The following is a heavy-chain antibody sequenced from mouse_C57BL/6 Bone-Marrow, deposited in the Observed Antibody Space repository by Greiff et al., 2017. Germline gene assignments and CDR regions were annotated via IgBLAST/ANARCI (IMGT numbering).Heavy chain of an antibody. J-gene: IGHJ3*01. Sequence: EVKLVESGGGLVKPGGSLKLSCAASGFTFSSYAMSWVRQTPEKRLEWVATISDGGSYTYYPDNVKGRLTISRDNAKTNLYLQMSRLKSEDTAMYYCAWLLPCAYWGRGTLVTVSA. CDR1: GFTFSSYA. D-gene: IGHD2-3*01. CDR3: AWLLPCAY. V-gene: IGHV5-4*03. CDR2: ISDGGSYT.